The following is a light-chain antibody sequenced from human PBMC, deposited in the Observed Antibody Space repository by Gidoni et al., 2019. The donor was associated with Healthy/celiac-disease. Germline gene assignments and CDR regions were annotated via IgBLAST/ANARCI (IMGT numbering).Light chain of an antibody. Sequence: DIQTTQSPASLSASVGDRVTITCRASQSISSYLNWYQQQPGKAPKLLIYAASSLQSGVPSRFSGSGSGTDFTLTLSSLQPEDFAAYYCQQSYSTPLCSFGQGTKLEIK. CDR1: QSISSY. V-gene: IGKV1-39*01. CDR3: QQSYSTPLCS. J-gene: IGKJ2*04. CDR2: AAS.